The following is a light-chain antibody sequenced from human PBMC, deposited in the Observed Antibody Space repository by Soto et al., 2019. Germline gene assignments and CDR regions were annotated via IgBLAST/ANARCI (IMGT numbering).Light chain of an antibody. CDR2: DVS. V-gene: IGLV2-14*01. Sequence: QSVLTQPASVSGSPGQSITISCTGTSNDVGGFNYVSWYQQYPGKVPKVMIYDVSHRPSGVSNRFSGSKSGNTASLTISGLQAEDEADYFCSSYTRSSTRVFGTGTKVTVL. CDR3: SSYTRSSTRV. CDR1: SNDVGGFNY. J-gene: IGLJ1*01.